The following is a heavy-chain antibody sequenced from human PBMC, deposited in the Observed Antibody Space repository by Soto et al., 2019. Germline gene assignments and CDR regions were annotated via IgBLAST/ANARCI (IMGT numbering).Heavy chain of an antibody. D-gene: IGHD3-3*01. Sequence: PGGSLRLSCAASGFTFSSYWMHWVRQAPGKGLVWVSRINSDGSSTSYADSVKGRFTISRDNAKNTLYLQMNSLRAEDTAVYYCARDGNYDFWSGYGSGYYYMDVWGKGTTVTAP. J-gene: IGHJ6*03. CDR3: ARDGNYDFWSGYGSGYYYMDV. CDR1: GFTFSSYW. V-gene: IGHV3-74*01. CDR2: INSDGSST.